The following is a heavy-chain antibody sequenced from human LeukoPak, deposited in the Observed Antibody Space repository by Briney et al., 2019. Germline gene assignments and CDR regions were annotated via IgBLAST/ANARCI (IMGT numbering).Heavy chain of an antibody. Sequence: GGSLRLSCAASGFTFSSYGMHWVRQAPGKGLEWVAVIWYDGSNKYYADSVKGRFTISRDNSKNTLYLQMNSLRAEDTAVYYCAKDRKRVGAXYYFXXXGQGTLVT. V-gene: IGHV3-33*06. CDR2: IWYDGSNK. J-gene: IGHJ4*02. CDR1: GFTFSSYG. CDR3: AKDRKRVGAXYYFXX. D-gene: IGHD1-26*01.